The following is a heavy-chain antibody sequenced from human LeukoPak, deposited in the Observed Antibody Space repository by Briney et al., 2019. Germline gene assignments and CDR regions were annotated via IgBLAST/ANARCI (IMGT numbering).Heavy chain of an antibody. Sequence: GGSLRLSCAASGFTFTTYAMNWVRQAPGKGLEWVSAISGSGGSTYYADSVKGRFTISRDNSENTLYLQMNSLRAEDTAVYYCAKAGDCSSTSCLHALFDYWGQGTLVTVSS. CDR1: GFTFTTYA. D-gene: IGHD2-2*01. CDR2: ISGSGGST. CDR3: AKAGDCSSTSCLHALFDY. V-gene: IGHV3-23*01. J-gene: IGHJ4*02.